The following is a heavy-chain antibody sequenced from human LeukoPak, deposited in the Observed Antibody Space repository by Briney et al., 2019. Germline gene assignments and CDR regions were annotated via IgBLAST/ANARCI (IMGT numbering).Heavy chain of an antibody. Sequence: QPGGSLRLSCAASGFTFSSYEMNWVRQAPGKGLEWVSYISSSGSTIYYADSVKGRFSISRDNAKNSLYLQMNSLRAEDTAVYYCAELGITMIGGVWGKGTTVTISS. CDR2: ISSSGSTI. J-gene: IGHJ6*04. V-gene: IGHV3-48*03. CDR3: AELGITMIGGV. CDR1: GFTFSSYE. D-gene: IGHD3-10*02.